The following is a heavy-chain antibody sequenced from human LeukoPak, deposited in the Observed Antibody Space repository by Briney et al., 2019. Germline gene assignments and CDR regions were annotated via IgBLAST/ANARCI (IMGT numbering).Heavy chain of an antibody. V-gene: IGHV1-69*13. D-gene: IGHD2-2*01. CDR2: IIPIFGTA. J-gene: IGHJ6*03. CDR3: ARMKCSSTSCYYYYMDV. CDR1: GGTFSSYA. Sequence: ASVKVSCKASGGTFSSYAISWVRQAPGQGLEWMGGIIPIFGTANYAQKFQGRVTITADESTSTAYMELSSLRSEDTAVYYCARMKCSSTSCYYYYMDVWGKGTTVTVSS.